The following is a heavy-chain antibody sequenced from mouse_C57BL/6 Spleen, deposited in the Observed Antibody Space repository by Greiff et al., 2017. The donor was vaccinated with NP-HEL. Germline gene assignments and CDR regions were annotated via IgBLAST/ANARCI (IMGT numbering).Heavy chain of an antibody. Sequence: QVQLQQSGAELVRPGTSVKVSCKASGYAFTNYLIEWVKQRPGQGLEWIGVINPGSGGTNYNEKFKGKATLTADKSSSTAYMQLSSLTSEDSAVYFCAGRATVVADWYFDVWGTGTTVTVSS. J-gene: IGHJ1*03. CDR1: GYAFTNYL. V-gene: IGHV1-54*01. CDR3: AGRATVVADWYFDV. D-gene: IGHD1-1*01. CDR2: INPGSGGT.